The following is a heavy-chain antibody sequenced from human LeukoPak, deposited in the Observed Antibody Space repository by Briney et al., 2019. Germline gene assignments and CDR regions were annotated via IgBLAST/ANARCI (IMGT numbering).Heavy chain of an antibody. CDR3: ARLMVRGVSYYYGMDV. D-gene: IGHD3-10*01. J-gene: IGHJ6*02. Sequence: SETLSLTCTVSGGSMRSYYWSWIRQPPGKGLEWIGYIYYSGSTNYNPSLKSRVTISVDTSKNQFSLKLSSVTAADTAVYYCARLMVRGVSYYYGMDVWGQGTTVTVSS. V-gene: IGHV4-59*08. CDR2: IYYSGST. CDR1: GGSMRSYY.